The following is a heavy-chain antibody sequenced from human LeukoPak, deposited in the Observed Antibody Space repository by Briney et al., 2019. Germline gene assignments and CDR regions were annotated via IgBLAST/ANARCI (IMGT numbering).Heavy chain of an antibody. D-gene: IGHD1-26*01. Sequence: ASVKVSCKASGGTFSSYAISWVRQAPGQGLEWMGWINPNSGGTNFAQKFQGRVTMTRDTSISTAYMELSRLRSDDTAVYYCARQVGGSYYFDYWGQGTLVTVSS. V-gene: IGHV1-2*02. J-gene: IGHJ4*02. CDR1: GGTFSSYA. CDR3: ARQVGGSYYFDY. CDR2: INPNSGGT.